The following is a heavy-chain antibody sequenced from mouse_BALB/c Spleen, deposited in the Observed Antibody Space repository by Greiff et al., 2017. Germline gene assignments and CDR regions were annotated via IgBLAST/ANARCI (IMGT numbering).Heavy chain of an antibody. D-gene: IGHD1-2*01. CDR1: GFSLTSYD. Sequence: QVQLKQSGPGLVAPSQSLSITCTVSGFSLTSYDISWIRQPPGKGLEWLGVIWTGGGTNYNSAFMSRLSISKDNSKSQVFLKMNSLQTDDTAIYYCVRARLAMDYWGQGTSVTVSS. V-gene: IGHV2-9-2*01. CDR3: VRARLAMDY. J-gene: IGHJ4*01. CDR2: IWTGGGT.